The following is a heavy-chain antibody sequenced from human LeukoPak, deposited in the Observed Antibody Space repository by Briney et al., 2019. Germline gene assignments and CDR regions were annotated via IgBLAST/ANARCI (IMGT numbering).Heavy chain of an antibody. D-gene: IGHD3-10*01. J-gene: IGHJ4*02. CDR2: MNPNSGNT. CDR3: AREPHGFGEPRGYYFDY. V-gene: IGHV1-8*03. CDR1: GYTFTSYD. Sequence: ASVKVSCKASGYTFTSYDINWVRQATGQGLEWMGWMNPNSGNTGYAQKFQGRVTITRNTSTSTAYMELSSLRSEDTAVYYCAREPHGFGEPRGYYFDYWGQGTLVTVSS.